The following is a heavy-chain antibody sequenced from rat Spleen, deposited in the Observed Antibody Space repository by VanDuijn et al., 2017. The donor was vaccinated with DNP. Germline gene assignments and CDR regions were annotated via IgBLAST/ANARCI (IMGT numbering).Heavy chain of an antibody. J-gene: IGHJ4*01. D-gene: IGHD1-12*02. CDR3: TRVGDYHDGGDGDVLDV. V-gene: IGHV5-29*01. Sequence: EVQLVESGGGVVQPGRSLKLSCAASGFTFNNYGMAWVRQAPTKGLEWVATIINDGKRTYYRDSVKGRFTISRDNAKSILYLQMNSLRSEDTATYYCTRVGDYHDGGDGDVLDVWGQGTSVTVSS. CDR1: GFTFNNYG. CDR2: IINDGKRT.